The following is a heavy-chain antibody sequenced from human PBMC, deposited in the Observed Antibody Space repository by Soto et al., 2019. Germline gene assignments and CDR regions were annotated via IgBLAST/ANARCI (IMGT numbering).Heavy chain of an antibody. CDR3: ALRKTGSYFDY. D-gene: IGHD1-26*01. J-gene: IGHJ4*02. Sequence: EVQLLESGGALVQPGGSLRLSCAASGFTFSSYAMSWVRQAPGKGLEWVSGIGASGAGTYYADSVKGRFIISRDNSKNTLHLQINSLRAEDTAVYYCALRKTGSYFDYWGQGTLVTVSS. CDR2: IGASGAGT. CDR1: GFTFSSYA. V-gene: IGHV3-23*01.